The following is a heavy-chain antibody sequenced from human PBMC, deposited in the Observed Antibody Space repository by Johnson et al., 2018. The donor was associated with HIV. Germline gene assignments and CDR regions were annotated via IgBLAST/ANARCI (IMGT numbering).Heavy chain of an antibody. CDR1: GFTFSSYA. V-gene: IGHV3-30*04. CDR2: IAYDGSNK. D-gene: IGHD1-1*01. J-gene: IGHJ3*02. Sequence: QVQLVESGGGVVQPGRSLRLSCAASGFTFSSYAMHWVRQAPGKGLEWVAVIAYDGSNKYYADSVKGRFTISRDNSKNTQYLQMNSLRVEDTAVYYCARGITTDDAFDIWGQGTMVTVSS. CDR3: ARGITTDDAFDI.